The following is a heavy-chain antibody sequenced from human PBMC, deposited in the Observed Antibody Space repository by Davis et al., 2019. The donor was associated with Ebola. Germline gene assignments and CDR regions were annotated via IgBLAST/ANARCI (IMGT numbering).Heavy chain of an antibody. D-gene: IGHD5-12*01. V-gene: IGHV3-64D*08. J-gene: IGHJ6*02. CDR1: GFTFSSYA. CDR3: VKRLHYYYYGMDV. Sequence: PGGSLRLSCSASGFTFSSYAMHWVRQAPGKGLEYVSAISSNGGSTYYADSVKGRFTISRDNSKNTLYLQMSSLRAEDTAVYYCVKRLHYYYYGMDVWGQGTTVTVSS. CDR2: ISSNGGST.